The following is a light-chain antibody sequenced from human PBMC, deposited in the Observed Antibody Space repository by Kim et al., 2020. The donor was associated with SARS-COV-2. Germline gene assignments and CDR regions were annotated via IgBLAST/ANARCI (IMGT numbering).Light chain of an antibody. Sequence: DIQMTQSPSSLSASVGDRVTITCRASQSISSYLNWYQQKPGKAPKLLIYAASSLQSGVPSRFSGSGSGTDFTLTISSLQPEDFATYYCQQSYSTPIHTFGHRTKLEIK. CDR1: QSISSY. CDR2: AAS. CDR3: QQSYSTPIHT. J-gene: IGKJ1*01. V-gene: IGKV1-39*01.